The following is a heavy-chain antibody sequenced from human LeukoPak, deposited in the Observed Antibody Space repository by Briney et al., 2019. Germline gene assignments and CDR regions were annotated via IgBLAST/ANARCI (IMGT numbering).Heavy chain of an antibody. J-gene: IGHJ6*03. Sequence: GGSLRLSCAASGFTFSSYWMSWVRQAPGKGLEWVANIKQDGSEKYYVDSVKGRFTISRDNAKNSLYLQMNSLRAEDTAVYYCAKFGDGKDYGLYYYYYYMDVWGKGTTVTISS. V-gene: IGHV3-7*01. CDR2: IKQDGSEK. CDR1: GFTFSSYW. D-gene: IGHD4-17*01. CDR3: AKFGDGKDYGLYYYYYYMDV.